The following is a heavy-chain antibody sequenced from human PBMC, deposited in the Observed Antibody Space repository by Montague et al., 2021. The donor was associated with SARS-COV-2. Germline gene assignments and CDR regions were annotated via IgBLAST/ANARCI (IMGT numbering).Heavy chain of an antibody. CDR2: IYYSGST. Sequence: SETLSLTCTVSGGSISSYYWSWIRQPPGKGLEWIGYIYYSGSTNYNPSLKSRVTISVDTSKNQFSLKLSSVTAADTAVYYCARRSLGYCSGGGCYSAFDPGGQGTLVTVSS. D-gene: IGHD2-15*01. J-gene: IGHJ5*02. CDR3: ARRSLGYCSGGGCYSAFDP. CDR1: GGSISSYY. V-gene: IGHV4-59*01.